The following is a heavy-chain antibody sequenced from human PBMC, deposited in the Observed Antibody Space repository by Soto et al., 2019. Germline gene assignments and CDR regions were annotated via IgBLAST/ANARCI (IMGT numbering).Heavy chain of an antibody. CDR1: GGSISSGDYY. CDR2: IYYSGSP. CDR3: ASRKSSPYFDY. J-gene: IGHJ4*02. D-gene: IGHD3-10*01. V-gene: IGHV4-30-4*01. Sequence: QVQLQESGPGLVKPSQTLSLTCTVSGGSISSGDYYWSWIRQPPGKGLEWIGSIYYSGSPYYNPSLRSRVTTSGDTSKTQFSLKLSSVTAADTAVYYCASRKSSPYFDYWGQGTLVTVSS.